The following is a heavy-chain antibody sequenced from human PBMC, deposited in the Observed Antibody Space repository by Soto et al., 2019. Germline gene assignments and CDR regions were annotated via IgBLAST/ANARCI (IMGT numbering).Heavy chain of an antibody. CDR2: IVVGSGNT. V-gene: IGHV1-58*02. CDR3: AADLLYSSSWFNYYGMDV. CDR1: GFTFTSSA. Sequence: SVKVSCKASGFTFTSSAMQWVRQARGQRLEWIGWIVVGSGNTNYAQKFQERVTITRDMSTSTAYMELSSLRSEDTAVYYCAADLLYSSSWFNYYGMDVWGQGTTVTVS. J-gene: IGHJ6*02. D-gene: IGHD6-13*01.